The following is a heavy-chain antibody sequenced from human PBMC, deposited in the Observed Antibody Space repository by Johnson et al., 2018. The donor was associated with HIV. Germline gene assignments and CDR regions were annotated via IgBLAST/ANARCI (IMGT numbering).Heavy chain of an antibody. V-gene: IGHV3-48*04. CDR3: VKGIDSSSWYAFDI. D-gene: IGHD6-13*01. CDR2: MSSSGSTI. Sequence: VQLVESGGGVVQPGRSLRLSCAASGFTFGSYAMHWVRQAPGKGLEWISYMSSSGSTIYHAESVKGRFTISRDNAKNSLYLQMNSLRAEDTAVYYCVKGIDSSSWYAFDIWGQGTMVTVSS. CDR1: GFTFGSYA. J-gene: IGHJ3*02.